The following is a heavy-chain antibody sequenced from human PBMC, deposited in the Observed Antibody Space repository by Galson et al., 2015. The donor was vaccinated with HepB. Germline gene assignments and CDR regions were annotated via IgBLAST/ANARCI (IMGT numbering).Heavy chain of an antibody. CDR2: IRSNANSYAT. Sequence: SLRLSCAASGFTFSGSAMHWVRQASGKGLEWVGRIRSNANSYATAYAASVKGRFTISRDDSKNTAYLQMNSLKTEDTAVYYCARWSDTSGVFDYWGQGTLVTVSS. D-gene: IGHD2-8*01. J-gene: IGHJ4*02. CDR3: ARWSDTSGVFDY. V-gene: IGHV3-73*01. CDR1: GFTFSGSA.